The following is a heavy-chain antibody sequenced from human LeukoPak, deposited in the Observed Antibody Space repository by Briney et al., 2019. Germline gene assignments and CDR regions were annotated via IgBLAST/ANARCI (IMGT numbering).Heavy chain of an antibody. V-gene: IGHV4-34*01. D-gene: IGHD3-10*01. Sequence: SETLSLTCAVYSESFSTYYWNWIRQPPGKGLEWIGEINHSGSTTYNPSLKSRVTISVDTSKNQFSLSLTSVTAADTAVYYCARDEAYYYGSGSYIYFDPWGQGTLVTVSS. CDR2: INHSGST. J-gene: IGHJ5*02. CDR3: ARDEAYYYGSGSYIYFDP. CDR1: SESFSTYY.